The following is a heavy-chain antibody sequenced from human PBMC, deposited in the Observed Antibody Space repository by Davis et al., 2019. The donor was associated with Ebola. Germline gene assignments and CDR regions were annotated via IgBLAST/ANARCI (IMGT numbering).Heavy chain of an antibody. CDR2: INPNSGGT. J-gene: IGHJ6*01. V-gene: IGHV1-2*04. D-gene: IGHD6-19*01. Sequence: AASVKVSCKASGYTFTGYYMHWVRQAPGQGLEWMGWINPNSGGTNYAQRFQGWVTMTRDTSISTAYMELSRLRSDDTAVYYCATSWLGREDYYYGMDVWGQRTTVTVSS. CDR3: ATSWLGREDYYYGMDV. CDR1: GYTFTGYY.